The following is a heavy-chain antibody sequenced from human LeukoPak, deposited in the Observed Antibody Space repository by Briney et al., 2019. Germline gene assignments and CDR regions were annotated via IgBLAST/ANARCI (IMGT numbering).Heavy chain of an antibody. V-gene: IGHV3-23*01. CDR2: IHGSGGVT. Sequence: GGSLRLSFTASAISFSSYAMTWLRQAPGKGLEWVSGIHGSGGVTYYADSVKGRFTISRDNSKKTLCLQMNSLRVDDTAVYYCAKDPNGDYVGAFDSWGQGTMVTVSS. CDR1: AISFSSYA. CDR3: AKDPNGDYVGAFDS. D-gene: IGHD4-17*01. J-gene: IGHJ3*02.